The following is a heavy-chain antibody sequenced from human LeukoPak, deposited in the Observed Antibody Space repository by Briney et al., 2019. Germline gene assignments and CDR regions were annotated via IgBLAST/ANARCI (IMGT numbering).Heavy chain of an antibody. CDR1: GFTFSSYA. J-gene: IGHJ5*02. Sequence: GGSLRLSCSASGFTFSSYAMHWVRQAPGQGMEYVSAISSNGGSTYYADSVKGRFTISRDNSKNTLYLQMSSLRAEDTAVYYCVKDREGWLVDPWGQGTLVTASS. CDR3: VKDREGWLVDP. V-gene: IGHV3-64D*06. CDR2: ISSNGGST. D-gene: IGHD6-19*01.